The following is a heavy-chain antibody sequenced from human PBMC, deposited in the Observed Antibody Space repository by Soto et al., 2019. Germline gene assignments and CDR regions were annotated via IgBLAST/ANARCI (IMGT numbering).Heavy chain of an antibody. CDR2: INHSGST. J-gene: IGHJ4*02. D-gene: IGHD3-16*01. CDR1: GGSFSGYY. V-gene: IGHV4-34*01. CDR3: ARVAPGGAAVQY. Sequence: QVQLQQWGAGLLKPSETLSLTCAVYGGSFSGYYWSWIRQPTGKGLEWIGEINHSGSTNYNPSLKSRVTISVDTSKNQFSLKLSSVTAADTALYYCARVAPGGAAVQYWGQGTLVTVSS.